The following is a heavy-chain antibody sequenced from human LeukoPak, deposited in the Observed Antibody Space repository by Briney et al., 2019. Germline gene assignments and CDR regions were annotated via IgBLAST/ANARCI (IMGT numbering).Heavy chain of an antibody. V-gene: IGHV1-2*06. J-gene: IGHJ4*02. CDR3: ANLHPGYSSSPFDY. CDR2: INPNSGGT. Sequence: GASVKVSCRASGYTFTDYYLHWVRQAPGQGPEWVGRINPNSGGTNYEQKFQGRVTMTRDTSISTAYMELSRLRSDDTAVYYCANLHPGYSSSPFDYWGQGTLVTVSS. D-gene: IGHD6-6*01. CDR1: GYTFTDYY.